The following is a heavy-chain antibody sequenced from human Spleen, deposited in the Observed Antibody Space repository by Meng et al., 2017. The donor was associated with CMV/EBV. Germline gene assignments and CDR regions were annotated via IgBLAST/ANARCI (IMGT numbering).Heavy chain of an antibody. CDR3: VRDVRYYHYAMDV. CDR1: GDSISSNTYY. CDR2: IYYSGDT. J-gene: IGHJ6*02. V-gene: IGHV4-39*07. Sequence: GSLRLSCSVSGDSISSNTYYWGWVRQPPGKGLEWIGTIYYSGDTYYSPSFRSRVAVSVDTSRNQFSLRLTSVTAADTALYYCVRDVRYYHYAMDVWGQGTTVTVSS.